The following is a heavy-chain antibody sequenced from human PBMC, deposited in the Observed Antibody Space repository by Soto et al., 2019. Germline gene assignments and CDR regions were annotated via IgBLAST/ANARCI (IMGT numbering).Heavy chain of an antibody. Sequence: SETLSLTCTVSGGSISSYYWSWIRQPPGKGLEWIGYIYYSGSTNYNPSLKSRVTISVDTSKNQFSLKLSSVTAADTAVYYCARDLVYYDSSGYYYRDGMDVWGQGTTVTVSS. V-gene: IGHV4-59*01. CDR1: GGSISSYY. CDR3: ARDLVYYDSSGYYYRDGMDV. J-gene: IGHJ6*02. D-gene: IGHD3-22*01. CDR2: IYYSGST.